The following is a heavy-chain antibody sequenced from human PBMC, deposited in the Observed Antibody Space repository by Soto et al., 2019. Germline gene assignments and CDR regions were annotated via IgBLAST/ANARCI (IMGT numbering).Heavy chain of an antibody. V-gene: IGHV3-21*01. Sequence: EVQLVESGGGLVKPGGSLRLSCAASGFTFSSYSMNWVRQAPGKGLEWVSSIISSSSYIYYADSVKGRFTISRDNAKNSLYLQMNSLRAEDTAVYYCARRYYYDSSGHSFYFDYWGQGTLVTVSS. CDR1: GFTFSSYS. CDR2: IISSSSYI. J-gene: IGHJ4*02. D-gene: IGHD3-22*01. CDR3: ARRYYYDSSGHSFYFDY.